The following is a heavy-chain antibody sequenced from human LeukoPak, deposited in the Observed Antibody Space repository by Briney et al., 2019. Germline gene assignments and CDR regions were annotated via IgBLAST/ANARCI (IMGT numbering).Heavy chain of an antibody. CDR1: GFXFSSYA. CDR3: AKNGEVLSWFDP. V-gene: IGHV3-23*01. D-gene: IGHD3-10*01. CDR2: ISASGDRT. J-gene: IGHJ5*02. Sequence: GGSLRLSCAASGFXFSSYAISWVRQAPGRGLEWVSGISASGDRTYYADSVKGRFTISRDNSKNTLYLQMNSLRAEDTAVYSCAKNGEVLSWFDPWGQGTLVTVSS.